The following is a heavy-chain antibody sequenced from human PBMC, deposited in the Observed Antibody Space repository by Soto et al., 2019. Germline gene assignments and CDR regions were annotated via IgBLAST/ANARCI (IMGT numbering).Heavy chain of an antibody. Sequence: PGGSLSLSCAASGFTFSSYSMNWVRQAPGKGLEWVSSISSSSSYIYYADSVKGRFTISRDNAKNSLYLQMNSLRAEDTAVYYCASRVGYCSSTSCFTFDYWGQGTLVTVSS. CDR2: ISSSSSYI. J-gene: IGHJ4*02. D-gene: IGHD2-2*02. CDR3: ASRVGYCSSTSCFTFDY. V-gene: IGHV3-21*01. CDR1: GFTFSSYS.